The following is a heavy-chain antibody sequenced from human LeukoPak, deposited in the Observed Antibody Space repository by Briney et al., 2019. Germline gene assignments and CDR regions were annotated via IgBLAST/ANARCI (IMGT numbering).Heavy chain of an antibody. CDR3: VRDPDALDY. CDR2: ISSSSSPI. Sequence: GGSLRLSCAASGFTFSGYSMNRVRQAPGKGLEWVSYISSSSSPIYYADSVKGRFTISRDNAKNSVYLQMNSLRDEDTAVYYCVRDPDALDYWGQGTLVTVSS. J-gene: IGHJ4*02. V-gene: IGHV3-48*02. CDR1: GFTFSGYS.